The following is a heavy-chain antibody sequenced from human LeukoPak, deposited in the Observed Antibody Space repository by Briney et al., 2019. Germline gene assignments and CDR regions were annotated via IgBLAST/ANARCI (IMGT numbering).Heavy chain of an antibody. CDR1: GFTFSDYY. J-gene: IGHJ6*02. CDR3: ASSARSDYYYYGMDV. Sequence: PGGSLRLSCAASGFTFSDYYMSWIRQAPGKGLEWVSYISSSGSTIYYADSVKGRFTISRDNAKNSLYLQMNSLRAEDTAVYYCASSARSDYYYYGMDVWGQGTTVTVSS. CDR2: ISSSGSTI. V-gene: IGHV3-11*01.